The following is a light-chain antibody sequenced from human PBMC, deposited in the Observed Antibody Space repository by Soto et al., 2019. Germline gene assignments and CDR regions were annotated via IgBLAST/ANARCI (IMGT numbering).Light chain of an antibody. J-gene: IGKJ1*01. Sequence: IVLTQSPGTLSLSPGEGATLSCRASQSVSSSYLAWYQQKPGQAPRLLIYGASSRATGIPDRFSGSGSGTDFTLTISRLEPGDCAVYYCQQYDRAPRTFGQGTKVDIK. CDR2: GAS. V-gene: IGKV3-20*01. CDR1: QSVSSSY. CDR3: QQYDRAPRT.